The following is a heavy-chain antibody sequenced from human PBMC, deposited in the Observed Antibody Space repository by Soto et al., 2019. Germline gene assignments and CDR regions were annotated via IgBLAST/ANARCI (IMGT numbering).Heavy chain of an antibody. CDR3: ERGYGRNFDY. Sequence: SETLSLTCAVSDYSIRSDSNLWGWIRQPPGKGLEWIGYIHYGGSTYYNPSLKSRVTISVDRSKNQFSLKLSSVTAADTAVYYCERGYGRNFDYWGQGTLVTVSS. CDR2: IHYGGST. D-gene: IGHD5-18*01. CDR1: DYSIRSDSNL. V-gene: IGHV4-28*03. J-gene: IGHJ4*02.